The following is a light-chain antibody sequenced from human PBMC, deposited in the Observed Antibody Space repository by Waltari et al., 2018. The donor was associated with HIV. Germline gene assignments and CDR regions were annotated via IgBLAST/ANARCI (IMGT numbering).Light chain of an antibody. CDR3: QQYGTSPIT. V-gene: IGKV3-20*01. J-gene: IGKJ4*01. CDR2: GAS. Sequence: PGERATLSCWASQSVSSSYLAWYQQRPGQAPRLLIYGASNRATGVLDRISGSGSGTQFTLTISRMQPEDFALYYCQQYGTSPITFGGGTRVEIK. CDR1: QSVSSSY.